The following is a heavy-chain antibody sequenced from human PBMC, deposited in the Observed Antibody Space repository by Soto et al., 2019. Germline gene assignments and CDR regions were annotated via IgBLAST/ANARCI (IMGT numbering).Heavy chain of an antibody. CDR3: AREVMRDGYECFDY. Sequence: EVQLVESGGGLVQPGGSLRLSCAASGFTFSGFWMHWVRQAPGKGLVWVSRINSDEDNTNYADSVKGRFTISRDNAKNTLDLQMNSLTAEDTAVYYCAREVMRDGYECFDYWGLGTLVTVSS. CDR1: GFTFSGFW. CDR2: INSDEDNT. V-gene: IGHV3-74*01. D-gene: IGHD5-12*01. J-gene: IGHJ4*01.